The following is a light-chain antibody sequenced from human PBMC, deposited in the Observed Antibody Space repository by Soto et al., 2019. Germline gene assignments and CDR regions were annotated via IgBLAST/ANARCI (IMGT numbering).Light chain of an antibody. J-gene: IGLJ2*01. CDR3: SAWDDSLNGRV. CDR2: SDN. V-gene: IGLV1-44*01. CDR1: SSNIGSNT. Sequence: QSALTQPPSASGTPGQRVTISCSGSSSNIGSNTVNWFQQLPGTAPKPLIYSDNQRPSGVPDRFSGSKSGTSASLAISGLQSEDEADYYCSAWDDSLNGRVFGGGTKVTVL.